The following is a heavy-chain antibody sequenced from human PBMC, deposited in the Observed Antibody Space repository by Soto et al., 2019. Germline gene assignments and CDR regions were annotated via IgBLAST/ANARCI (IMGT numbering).Heavy chain of an antibody. J-gene: IGHJ3*02. Sequence: GASVKVSCKTSGYTFTNYGISWVRQAPGQGLEWTGWISAHTGNTNYAQKFQGRVTMTTDTSASTAYMELRSLRSDDTAVYYCARVLGYNSSWWRHTAFDIWGQGTMVTVSS. V-gene: IGHV1-18*01. CDR2: ISAHTGNT. CDR1: GYTFTNYG. CDR3: ARVLGYNSSWWRHTAFDI. D-gene: IGHD6-13*01.